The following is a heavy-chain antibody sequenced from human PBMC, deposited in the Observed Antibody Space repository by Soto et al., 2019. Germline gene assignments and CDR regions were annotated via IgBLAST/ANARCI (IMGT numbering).Heavy chain of an antibody. D-gene: IGHD1-1*01. J-gene: IGHJ6*02. CDR1: RFTFSSYW. CDR2: IKQDGSEK. Sequence: GGSLRLSCAASRFTFSSYWMSWVRQAPGKGLEWVANIKQDGSEKYYVDSVKGRFTISRDNAKNSLYLQMNSLRAEDTAVYYCAREEVERLPHYYYYGMDVWGQGTTVTVSS. CDR3: AREEVERLPHYYYYGMDV. V-gene: IGHV3-7*05.